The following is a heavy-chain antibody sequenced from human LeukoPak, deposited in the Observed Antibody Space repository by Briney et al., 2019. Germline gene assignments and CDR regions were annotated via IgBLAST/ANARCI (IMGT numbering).Heavy chain of an antibody. Sequence: PSETLSLTCTVSGGSISSGGYYWSWIRQHPGKGLEWIGYIYYSGSTYYNPSLKSRVTISVDTSKNLFSLKLSSVTAADTAVYYCARDPEYEAFDIWGQGTMVTVSS. CDR2: IYYSGST. J-gene: IGHJ3*02. CDR3: ARDPEYEAFDI. D-gene: IGHD6-6*01. CDR1: GGSISSGGYY. V-gene: IGHV4-31*03.